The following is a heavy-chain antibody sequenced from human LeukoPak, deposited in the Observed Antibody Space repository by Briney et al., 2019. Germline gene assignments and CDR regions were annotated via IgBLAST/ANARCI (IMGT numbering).Heavy chain of an antibody. CDR3: AAYPGYTYEVEAPRPARGY. CDR1: GFSFSYYN. CDR2: FSTTSTSI. J-gene: IGHJ4*02. Sequence: PGGSLRLSCSAAGFSFSYYNMNWVRQAPVKGLDLVSYFSTTSTSIYHADSVMGRFSISRDKNSLYLQMNSLRADDTAVYYCAAYPGYTYEVEAPRPARGYWGQGTLVTVSS. D-gene: IGHD5-18*01. V-gene: IGHV3-48*01.